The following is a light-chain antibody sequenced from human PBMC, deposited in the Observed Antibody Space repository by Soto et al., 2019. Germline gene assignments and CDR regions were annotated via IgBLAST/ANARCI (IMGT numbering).Light chain of an antibody. CDR2: DAS. V-gene: IGKV1-5*01. J-gene: IGKJ1*01. CDR1: QSISSW. CDR3: QQYDSYSSGP. Sequence: DIQMTQSPSTLSASLGERVTITWRASQSISSWLAWYQQKPGKAPKVLIFDASSLKTGVPSRFSGSGSATEFTLTISNLQPHDFATYYCQQYDSYSSGPFGQGTKVDIK.